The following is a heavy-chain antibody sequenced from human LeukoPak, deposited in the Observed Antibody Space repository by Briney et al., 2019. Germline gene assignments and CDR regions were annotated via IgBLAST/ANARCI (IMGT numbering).Heavy chain of an antibody. Sequence: SETLSLTCTVSGGSISSYYWSWIRQPAGKGLEWIGRIYTSGSTNYNPSLKSRVTMSVDTSKNQSSLKLSSVTAADTAVYYCARGGMRAYCGGDCYSWWFDPWGQGTLVTVSS. D-gene: IGHD2-21*01. CDR1: GGSISSYY. CDR3: ARGGMRAYCGGDCYSWWFDP. J-gene: IGHJ5*02. CDR2: IYTSGST. V-gene: IGHV4-4*07.